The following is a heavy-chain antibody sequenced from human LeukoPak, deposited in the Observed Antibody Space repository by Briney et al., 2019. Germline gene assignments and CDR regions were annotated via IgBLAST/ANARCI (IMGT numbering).Heavy chain of an antibody. CDR3: ARDMNGNLDY. V-gene: IGHV3-7*01. J-gene: IGHJ4*02. CDR2: INQDGGTR. D-gene: IGHD2-8*01. CDR1: GFTFSNTW. Sequence: GGSLRLSCAASGFTFSNTWMAWVRQAPGKGLEWVANINQDGGTRQYADSVRGRFTISRDSAKNSLYLEMNSLRAEDTGLYHCARDMNGNLDYWGQGTLVTVSS.